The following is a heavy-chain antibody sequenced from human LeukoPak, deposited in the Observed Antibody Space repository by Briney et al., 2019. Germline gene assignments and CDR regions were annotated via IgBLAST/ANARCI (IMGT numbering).Heavy chain of an antibody. V-gene: IGHV1-69*13. CDR2: IIPIFGTA. D-gene: IGHD2-8*01. Sequence: SVKVSCKASGGISSSYAITCVRQAPGQGLEWMGGIIPIFGTANYAQKFQGRVTITADESTSTAYMELSSLRSEDTAVYYCARGGFGYCTNGVCYSGWFEPWGQGTLVTVSS. J-gene: IGHJ5*02. CDR3: ARGGFGYCTNGVCYSGWFEP. CDR1: GGISSSYA.